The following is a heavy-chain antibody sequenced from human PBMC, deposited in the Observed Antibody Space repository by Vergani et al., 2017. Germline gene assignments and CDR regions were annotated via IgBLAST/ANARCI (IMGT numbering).Heavy chain of an antibody. CDR1: GVSIISSHW. D-gene: IGHD1-26*01. V-gene: IGHV4-4*03. CDR3: ALLVGGIYFDF. J-gene: IGHJ4*02. Sequence: QVQLQESGPGLVKPPGTLSLTCAVSGVSIISSHWWSWVRQPPGKGLEWIGQIDHSGTTNYNPSLKSQVTMSVDKSKNQLSLKLSSMTAADTAVYYCALLVGGIYFDFWCQGSLVTVAS. CDR2: IDHSGTT.